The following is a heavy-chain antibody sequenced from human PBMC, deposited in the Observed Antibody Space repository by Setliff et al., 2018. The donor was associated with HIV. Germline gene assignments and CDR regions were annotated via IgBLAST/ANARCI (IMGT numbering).Heavy chain of an antibody. J-gene: IGHJ4*02. CDR3: ARSPPYSSSSIYFDY. D-gene: IGHD6-6*01. CDR2: IIPMFGTS. CDR1: GGTFSGYG. V-gene: IGHV1-69*06. Sequence: SVKVSCKASGGTFSGYGINWVRQAPGQGLEWMGRIIPMFGTSTYAPKFQGRVTITADKSTDTAYMELRSLRSDDTAVYYCARSPPYSSSSIYFDYWGQGTLVTVSS.